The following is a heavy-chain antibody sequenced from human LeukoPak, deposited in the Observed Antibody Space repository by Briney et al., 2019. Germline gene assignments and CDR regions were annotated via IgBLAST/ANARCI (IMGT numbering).Heavy chain of an antibody. D-gene: IGHD4-17*01. V-gene: IGHV3-33*06. CDR2: IWYDGSNK. CDR3: AKDGYGVLDY. J-gene: IGHJ4*02. CDR1: GFTFSTYA. Sequence: GGSLRLSCAASGFTFSTYAIHWVRQAPGKGLEWVAVIWYDGSNKFYIDSVKGRFTISRDNSKNTVYLQMDSLRAEDTAVYYCAKDGYGVLDYWGQGTLVTVSS.